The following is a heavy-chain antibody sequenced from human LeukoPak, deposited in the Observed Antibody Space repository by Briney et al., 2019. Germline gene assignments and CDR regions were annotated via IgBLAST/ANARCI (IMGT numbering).Heavy chain of an antibody. D-gene: IGHD3-3*01. CDR1: GFTFSSYM. V-gene: IGHV3-7*01. J-gene: IGHJ4*02. CDR3: AGGSFWGGILEY. Sequence: GESLRLSCAASGFTFSSYMMTWVRQAPGKGLEWVANIKPDGGEKFYVDSVRGRFTISRDNAKNSLYLQMNSLRAEDTAVYYCAGGSFWGGILEYWGQGTLVPVSS. CDR2: IKPDGGEK.